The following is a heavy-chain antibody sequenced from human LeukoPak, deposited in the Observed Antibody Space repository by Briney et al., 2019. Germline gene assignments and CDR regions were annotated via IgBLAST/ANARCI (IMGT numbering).Heavy chain of an antibody. CDR2: ISSRGDST. V-gene: IGHV3-23*01. CDR1: GFIFSNYA. J-gene: IGHJ4*02. Sequence: GGSLRLSCAASGFIFSNYAMSWVRQVPGRGLEWVSTISSRGDSTYVADSVKGRFTISRNNSKNSLYLQMNTVRAEHTAVYYCVKGPRPDITVAHTVENWGQGTLVTDSS. D-gene: IGHD6-19*01. CDR3: VKGPRPDITVAHTVEN.